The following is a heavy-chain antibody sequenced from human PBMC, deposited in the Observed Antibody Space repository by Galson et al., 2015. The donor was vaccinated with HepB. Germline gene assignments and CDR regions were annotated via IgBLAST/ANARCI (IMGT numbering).Heavy chain of an antibody. CDR1: GDSMYNYY. D-gene: IGHD2/OR15-2a*01. J-gene: IGHJ4*02. CDR3: ARDSTPSRDPHFDY. Sequence: TLSLTCSVSGDSMYNYYWSWVRQPPGKGLEYIGYIYYTGSTNSNPSLKSRVTISVDTSKNQFSLKLTSVTAADTAVYYCARDSTPSRDPHFDYWGRGTLVTVSS. CDR2: IYYTGST. V-gene: IGHV4-59*01.